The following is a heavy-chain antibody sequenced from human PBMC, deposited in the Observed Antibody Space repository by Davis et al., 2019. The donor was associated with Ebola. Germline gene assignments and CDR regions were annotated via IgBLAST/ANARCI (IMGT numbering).Heavy chain of an antibody. CDR1: GYTFTGYY. J-gene: IGHJ3*02. CDR2: INPNSGGT. Sequence: VSVKVSCKASGYTFTGYYMHWVRQAPGQGLEWMGWINPNSGGTNYAQKFQGRVTMTRDPSISTAYMELSRLRSDDTAVYYCARLGGISIFGVVIHIDAFDIWGQGTMVTVSS. CDR3: ARLGGISIFGVVIHIDAFDI. D-gene: IGHD3-3*01. V-gene: IGHV1-2*02.